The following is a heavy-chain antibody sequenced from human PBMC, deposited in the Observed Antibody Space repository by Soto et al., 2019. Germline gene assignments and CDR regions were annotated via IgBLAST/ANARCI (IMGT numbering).Heavy chain of an antibody. D-gene: IGHD4-17*01. CDR3: ARDDDYEANGLDY. J-gene: IGHJ4*02. CDR2: IVNDGSDR. Sequence: PGGSLRLSCVGSGFTFSRYGMHWLRQAPGEGLEWMAVIVNDGSDRDYAASVAGRFTISRDNSKNTLYPQMDNLGVDDTAMYYCARDDDYEANGLDYWGQGTLVTVSS. V-gene: IGHV3-33*01. CDR1: GFTFSRYG.